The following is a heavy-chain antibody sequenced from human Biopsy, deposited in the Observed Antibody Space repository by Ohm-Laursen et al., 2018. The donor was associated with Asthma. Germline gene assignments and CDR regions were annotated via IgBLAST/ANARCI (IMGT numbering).Heavy chain of an antibody. Sequence: SLRLSCAASGFTFSSYGMHWVRQAPGKGLEWVAVIWYDGSIKYYEDSVKGRFTISRDNSRNRLYLQINKLTVEDSAVYFCARQSGQDYGDSSGFDIWGQGTKVAVSS. J-gene: IGHJ3*02. CDR1: GFTFSSYG. CDR3: ARQSGQDYGDSSGFDI. V-gene: IGHV3-33*01. D-gene: IGHD3-22*01. CDR2: IWYDGSIK.